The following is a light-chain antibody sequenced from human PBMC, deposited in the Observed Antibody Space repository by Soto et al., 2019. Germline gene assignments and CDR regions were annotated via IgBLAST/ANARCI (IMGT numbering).Light chain of an antibody. J-gene: IGLJ1*01. CDR3: TSYAGSNNYV. CDR1: SSDVGGYNY. V-gene: IGLV2-8*01. CDR2: EVS. Sequence: QSVLTQVPSASGSPGQSVTISCTGTSSDVGGYNYVSWYQQHPGKAPKLMIYEVSKRPSGVPDRFSGSKSGNTASLTVSGLQAEDEADYYCTSYAGSNNYVFGTGTRSP.